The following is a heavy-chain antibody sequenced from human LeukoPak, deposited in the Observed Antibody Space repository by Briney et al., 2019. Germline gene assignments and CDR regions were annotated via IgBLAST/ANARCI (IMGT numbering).Heavy chain of an antibody. V-gene: IGHV3-23*01. CDR3: AKSVGFAAGVPAAIAVLVPDEYYFDY. CDR1: GFTFSSYA. CDR2: ISGSGGST. D-gene: IGHD2-2*01. J-gene: IGHJ4*02. Sequence: GGSLRLSCAASGFTFSSYAMSWVRQAPGKGLEWVSAISGSGGSTYYADSVKGRFTTSRDNSKNTLYLQMNSLRAEDTAVYYCAKSVGFAAGVPAAIAVLVPDEYYFDYWGQGTLVTVSS.